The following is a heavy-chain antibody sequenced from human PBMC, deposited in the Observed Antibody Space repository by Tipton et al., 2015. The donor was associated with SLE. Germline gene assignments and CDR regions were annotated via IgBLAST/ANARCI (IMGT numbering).Heavy chain of an antibody. J-gene: IGHJ2*01. Sequence: TLSLTCTVSGGSISSYYWSWIRQPPGKGLEWIGYIYYSGSTNYNPSLKSRVTISVDTSKNQFSLKLSPVTAADTAVYYCARVGFTEMATTPQGHFDLWGRGSLVTVSS. V-gene: IGHV4-59*01. D-gene: IGHD5-24*01. CDR1: GGSISSYY. CDR2: IYYSGST. CDR3: ARVGFTEMATTPQGHFDL.